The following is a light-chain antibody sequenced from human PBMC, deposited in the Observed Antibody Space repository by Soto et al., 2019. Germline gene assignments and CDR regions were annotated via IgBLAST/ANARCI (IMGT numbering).Light chain of an antibody. Sequence: QSVLTQPRSVSGSPGQSVTISCTGTSSDFGGYNYVSWYQQYPGTAPKLMIYDVSMRPSGVPDRFSGSKSGNTASLTISGLQAEDEADYYCCSYAGSCTFYVFGTGTKVTVL. CDR2: DVS. CDR3: CSYAGSCTFYV. J-gene: IGLJ1*01. V-gene: IGLV2-11*01. CDR1: SSDFGGYNY.